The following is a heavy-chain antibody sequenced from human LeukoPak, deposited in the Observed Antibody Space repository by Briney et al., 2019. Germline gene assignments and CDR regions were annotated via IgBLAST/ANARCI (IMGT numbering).Heavy chain of an antibody. V-gene: IGHV3-7*03. CDR3: ARSHCSSTSCYPEYFQH. CDR2: IKQDGSEK. Sequence: GGSLRLSCAASGFTFSSYWMSWVRQAPGKGLEWVANIKQDGSEKYYADSVKGRFTISRDNSKNTLYLQMNSLRAEDTAVYYCARSHCSSTSCYPEYFQHWGQGTLVTVSS. CDR1: GFTFSSYW. J-gene: IGHJ1*01. D-gene: IGHD2-2*01.